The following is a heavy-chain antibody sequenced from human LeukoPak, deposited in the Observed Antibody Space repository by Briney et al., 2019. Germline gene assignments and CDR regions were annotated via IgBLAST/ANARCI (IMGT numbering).Heavy chain of an antibody. Sequence: GGSLRLSCAASGFTFSRYGMHWVRQAPCKGLEWVAFISYDGSNKYYADSVKGRFTISRDNSKNTLYLQMNSLRAEDTAVYYCARRSGSFDYWGQGTLVTVSP. CDR2: ISYDGSNK. CDR3: ARRSGSFDY. D-gene: IGHD1-26*01. CDR1: GFTFSRYG. J-gene: IGHJ4*02. V-gene: IGHV3-33*08.